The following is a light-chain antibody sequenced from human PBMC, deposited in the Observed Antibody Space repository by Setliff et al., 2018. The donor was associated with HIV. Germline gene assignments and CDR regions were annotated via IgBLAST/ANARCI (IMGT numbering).Light chain of an antibody. J-gene: IGLJ1*01. CDR2: EVS. CDR1: TSDVGVYNY. V-gene: IGLV2-14*03. CDR3: GSYTTSGTFV. Sequence: ALTQPASVSGSPGQSIIISCTGTTSDVGVYNYVSWYQQHPGKVPKLIIYEVSNRPSGVSNRFSGSKTGNMASLAISGLQAEDEADYYCGSYTTSGTFVFGSGTKVTVL.